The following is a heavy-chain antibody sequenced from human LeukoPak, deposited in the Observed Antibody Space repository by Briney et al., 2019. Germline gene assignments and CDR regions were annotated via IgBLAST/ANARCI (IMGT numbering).Heavy chain of an antibody. CDR3: ARDSITVSVGAFDI. V-gene: IGHV3-64*01. J-gene: IGHJ3*02. Sequence: PGGSLGLSCAASGFTFSHYAMHWVRQAPGKGLEYVSAISSNGGSTYYANSVKGRFTISRDNSKNTLYLQMGSLRAEDMGVYYCARDSITVSVGAFDIWGQGTMVIVSS. CDR1: GFTFSHYA. D-gene: IGHD2-2*01. CDR2: ISSNGGST.